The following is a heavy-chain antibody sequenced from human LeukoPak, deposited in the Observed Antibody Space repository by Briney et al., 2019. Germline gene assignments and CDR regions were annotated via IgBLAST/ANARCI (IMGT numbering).Heavy chain of an antibody. CDR1: GFTVSSNS. Sequence: PGGSLRLSCTVSGFTVSSNSMSWVRQAPGKGLEWVSFIYSDNTHYSDSVKGRFTISRDNSKNTLYLQMQSQRAEDTAVSDYSRRASAYSHPYDYWGQGTLVTVS. V-gene: IGHV3-53*01. CDR3: SRRASAYSHPYDY. D-gene: IGHD4/OR15-4a*01. J-gene: IGHJ4*02. CDR2: IYSDNT.